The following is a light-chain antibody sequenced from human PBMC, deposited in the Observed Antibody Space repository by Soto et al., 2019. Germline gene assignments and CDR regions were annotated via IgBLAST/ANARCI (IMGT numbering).Light chain of an antibody. V-gene: IGKV3-15*01. Sequence: ENVLTQAPGTLALSPGERVTLSCRPSQSHSSTYLAWYQQKPGQAPRLLIYGASTRATGIPARFSGSGSGTEFTLTISSLQSEDFAVYYCQQYNNWTPWTFGQGTKVDIK. CDR1: QSHSST. CDR3: QQYNNWTPWT. J-gene: IGKJ1*01. CDR2: GAS.